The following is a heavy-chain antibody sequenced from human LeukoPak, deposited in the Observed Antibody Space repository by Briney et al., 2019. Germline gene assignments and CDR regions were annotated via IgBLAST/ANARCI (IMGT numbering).Heavy chain of an antibody. D-gene: IGHD1-26*01. Sequence: PGGSLRLSCAASGFTFSDYYMGWMRQGPGQGLEWVSYISNSGSSIYYADSMKGRFTISRDNAKNSLYLQMISLSAEDTAVYYCARARGSYSFDYWAQGPLVTVSS. CDR2: ISNSGSSI. CDR1: GFTFSDYY. V-gene: IGHV3-11*01. CDR3: ARARGSYSFDY. J-gene: IGHJ4*02.